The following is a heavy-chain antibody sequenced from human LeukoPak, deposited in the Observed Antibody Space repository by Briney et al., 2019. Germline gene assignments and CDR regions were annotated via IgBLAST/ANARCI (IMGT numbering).Heavy chain of an antibody. CDR1: GFTFNDYY. V-gene: IGHV3-11*01. CDR3: ATDGAGFDT. CDR2: INIGGTNT. J-gene: IGHJ5*02. Sequence: GGSLRLSCAASGFTFNDYYMSWIRQAPGKGLEWLSYINIGGTNTRYADSVKGRFTISRDSAKKSLYLEMNNLRAEDTAVYYCATDGAGFDTWGQGVLVTVSS.